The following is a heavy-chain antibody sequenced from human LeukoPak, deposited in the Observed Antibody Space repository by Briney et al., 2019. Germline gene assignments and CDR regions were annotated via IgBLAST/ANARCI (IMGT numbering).Heavy chain of an antibody. V-gene: IGHV4-61*02. D-gene: IGHD6-13*01. Sequence: SQTLSLTCTVSGGSISSGSYYWSWIRQPAGKGLEWIGRIYTSGSTNYNPSLKSRVTISVGTSKNQFSLKLSSVTAADTAVHYCARGSYSSSSDYWGQGTLVTVSS. CDR3: ARGSYSSSSDY. CDR1: GGSISSGSYY. J-gene: IGHJ4*02. CDR2: IYTSGST.